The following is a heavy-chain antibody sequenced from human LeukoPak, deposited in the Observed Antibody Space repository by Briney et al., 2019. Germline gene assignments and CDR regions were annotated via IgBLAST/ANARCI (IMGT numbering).Heavy chain of an antibody. CDR3: AKGYDSSGYSDY. D-gene: IGHD3-22*01. Sequence: SVKVSCKASGGTFSSYAISWVRQAPGQGLEWMGGIIPIFGTANYAQKFQGRVTITADESTSTAYMGLSSLRSEDTAVYYCAKGYDSSGYSDYWGQGTLVTVSS. CDR2: IIPIFGTA. CDR1: GGTFSSYA. J-gene: IGHJ4*02. V-gene: IGHV1-69*01.